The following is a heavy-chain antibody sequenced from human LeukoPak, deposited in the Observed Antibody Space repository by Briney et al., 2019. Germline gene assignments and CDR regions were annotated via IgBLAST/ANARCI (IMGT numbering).Heavy chain of an antibody. CDR1: GFTFSSSW. J-gene: IGHJ4*02. D-gene: IGHD2/OR15-2a*01. CDR3: ASYGRGLYRSPSSDY. Sequence: GGSLRLSCAASGFTFSSSWMGWVRQAPGKGLEWVANIKQDGSEKYYVDSVKGRFTISRDNAENSLYLQMNSLRAEDTAVYYCASYGRGLYRSPSSDYWGQGTLVTVSS. CDR2: IKQDGSEK. V-gene: IGHV3-7*01.